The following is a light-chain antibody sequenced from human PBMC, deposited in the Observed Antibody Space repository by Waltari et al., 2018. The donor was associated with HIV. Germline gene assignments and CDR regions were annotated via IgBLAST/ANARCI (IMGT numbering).Light chain of an antibody. Sequence: QSVLTQPPSASGTPGRRVTISCSGNNSNVDSNPLNWYRQVPGTAPKLLMFSNNQRPSGVPDRFSGSKSGTSASLAIRWLKSEDEADYYCAARDDSLNAWVFGGGTKVTVL. CDR2: SNN. V-gene: IGLV1-44*01. CDR3: AARDDSLNAWV. J-gene: IGLJ3*02. CDR1: NSNVDSNP.